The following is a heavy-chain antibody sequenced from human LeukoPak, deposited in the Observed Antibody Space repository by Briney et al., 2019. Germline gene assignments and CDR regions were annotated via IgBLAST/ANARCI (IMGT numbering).Heavy chain of an antibody. Sequence: SSETLSLTCTVSGGSISSSSYYWGWIRQPPGKGLEWIGSIYYSGSTYYNPSLKSRVTISVDTSKNQFSLKLSSVTAADTAVYYCARDADTAMVYFDYWGQGTLVTVSS. J-gene: IGHJ4*02. V-gene: IGHV4-39*02. D-gene: IGHD5-18*01. CDR1: GGSISSSSYY. CDR3: ARDADTAMVYFDY. CDR2: IYYSGST.